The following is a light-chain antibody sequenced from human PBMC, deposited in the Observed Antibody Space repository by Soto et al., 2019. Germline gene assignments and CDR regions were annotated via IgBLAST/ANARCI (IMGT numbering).Light chain of an antibody. CDR3: GTWDSCLSAGYYV. V-gene: IGLV1-51*02. Sequence: QSALTQPPSVSAAPGQKVTISCSGSSSNIGNNYVSWYQQLPGTAPKLLIYENNKRPSGIPDRFSGSKSGTSATLGITGLQTGDEADYYCGTWDSCLSAGYYVFGTGTKAPS. CDR2: ENN. CDR1: SSNIGNNY. J-gene: IGLJ1*01.